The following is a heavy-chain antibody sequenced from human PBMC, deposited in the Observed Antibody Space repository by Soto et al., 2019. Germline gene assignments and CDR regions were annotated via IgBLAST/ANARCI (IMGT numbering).Heavy chain of an antibody. Sequence: QVQLVESGGGVVQPGRSLRLSCAASGFTFRNFGMHWVRQAPGKGLEWVAVITYDGTNKYYADSVKGRFTITRDNSTTSLYLQLNSLRAEDTAVYYCAKAVPPFVVVTASDYWGQGTMVTVSS. J-gene: IGHJ4*02. D-gene: IGHD2-21*02. CDR2: ITYDGTNK. V-gene: IGHV3-30*18. CDR3: AKAVPPFVVVTASDY. CDR1: GFTFRNFG.